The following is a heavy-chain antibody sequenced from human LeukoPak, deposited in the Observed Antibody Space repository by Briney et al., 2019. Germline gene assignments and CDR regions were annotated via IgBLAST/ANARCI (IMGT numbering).Heavy chain of an antibody. CDR3: ARALPSDYGDYVHYYYGMDV. CDR2: IKEDGSER. V-gene: IGHV3-7*03. D-gene: IGHD4-17*01. Sequence: GGSLRLSCEGSAFIFSGHWMNWVRQTPGKGLEWVASIKEDGSERQYVDSVKGRFSISRDNTKGSLFLQLNSLRAEDTAVYYCARALPSDYGDYVHYYYGMDVWGQGTTVTVS. CDR1: AFIFSGHW. J-gene: IGHJ6*02.